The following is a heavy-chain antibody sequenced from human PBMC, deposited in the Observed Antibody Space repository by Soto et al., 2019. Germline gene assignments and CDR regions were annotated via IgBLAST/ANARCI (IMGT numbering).Heavy chain of an antibody. CDR3: ARFKPDGSSSDFYGMDV. CDR2: INPNSGGT. V-gene: IGHV1-2*02. D-gene: IGHD5-12*01. CDR1: GYTFTGYY. J-gene: IGHJ6*02. Sequence: QVQLVHSGAEVKMPGASVKVSCKASGYTFTGYYMHWVPQAPGQGLECMGGINPNSGGTNYAQIFQGRDTMTRDASMSTAYVSMRSLRSDDTAVDYCARFKPDGSSSDFYGMDVWCQGASVTVSS.